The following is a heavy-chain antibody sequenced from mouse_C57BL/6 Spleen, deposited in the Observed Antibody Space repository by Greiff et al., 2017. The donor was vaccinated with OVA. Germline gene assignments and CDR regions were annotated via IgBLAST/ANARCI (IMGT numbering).Heavy chain of an antibody. Sequence: QVQLQQSGAELVRPGTSVKVSCKASGYAFTNYLIEWVKQRPGQGLEWIGVINPGSGGTNYNEKFKGKATLTADKSSSTAYMQLSSLTSEDSAVYFCARSHDYDYAMDYWGQGTSVTVSS. CDR3: ARSHDYDYAMDY. J-gene: IGHJ4*01. D-gene: IGHD2-4*01. CDR2: INPGSGGT. CDR1: GYAFTNYL. V-gene: IGHV1-54*01.